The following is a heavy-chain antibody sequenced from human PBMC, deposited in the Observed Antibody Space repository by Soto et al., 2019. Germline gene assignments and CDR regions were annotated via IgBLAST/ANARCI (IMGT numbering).Heavy chain of an antibody. CDR2: IYDSGST. J-gene: IGHJ4*02. V-gene: IGHV4-59*01. D-gene: IGHD1-1*01. Sequence: SETLSLTCIVSGDSIMNYYWNWVRQPPGKPPEWIGYIYDSGSTNYNPSLKSRVTISVDTSKNQFSLRLISVTAADTAKYFCAREGNLGRWPQPLDFWGQGTLVTVSS. CDR3: AREGNLGRWPQPLDF. CDR1: GDSIMNYY.